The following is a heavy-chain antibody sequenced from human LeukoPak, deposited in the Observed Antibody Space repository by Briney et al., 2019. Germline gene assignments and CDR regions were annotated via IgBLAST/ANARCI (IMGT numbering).Heavy chain of an antibody. D-gene: IGHD3-22*01. CDR3: ARDLEYYYDSSGYYGY. Sequence: SETLSLTCAVYGGSFSGYYWSWIRQPPGKGLEWIGEINHSGSTNYNPSLKSRVTISVDTSKNQFSLKLSSVTAADTAVYYCARDLEYYYDSSGYYGYWGQGTLVTVSS. CDR1: GGSFSGYY. CDR2: INHSGST. J-gene: IGHJ4*02. V-gene: IGHV4-34*01.